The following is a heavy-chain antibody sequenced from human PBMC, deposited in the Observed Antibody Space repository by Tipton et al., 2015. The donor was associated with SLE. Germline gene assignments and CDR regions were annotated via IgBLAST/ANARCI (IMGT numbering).Heavy chain of an antibody. V-gene: IGHV4-34*01. D-gene: IGHD5-12*01. CDR2: INHSGST. CDR1: GGSFSGYY. J-gene: IGHJ6*02. Sequence: TLSLTCAVYGGSFSGYYWRWIRQPPGKGLEWIGEINHSGSTNYNPSLKSRVTISVDTSKNQFSLKLSSVTAADTAVYYCARGQYSGYDSLYYYDMDVWGQGTTVTVSS. CDR3: ARGQYSGYDSLYYYDMDV.